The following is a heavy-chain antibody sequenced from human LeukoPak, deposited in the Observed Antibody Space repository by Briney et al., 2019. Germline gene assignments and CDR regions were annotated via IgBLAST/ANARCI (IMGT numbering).Heavy chain of an antibody. J-gene: IGHJ4*02. CDR1: GYTFTVYY. D-gene: IGHD1-26*01. Sequence: GASVKVSCKASGYTFTVYYMHWVRQAPGQGLEWMGWINPNSGGTNYAQKFQGRVTMTRDTSISTAYMELSRLRSDDTAVYYCARGGIGGGGYFDYWGQGTLVTVSS. CDR3: ARGGIGGGGYFDY. CDR2: INPNSGGT. V-gene: IGHV1-2*02.